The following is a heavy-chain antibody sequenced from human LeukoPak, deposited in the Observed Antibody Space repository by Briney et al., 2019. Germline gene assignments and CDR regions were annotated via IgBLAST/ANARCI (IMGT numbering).Heavy chain of an antibody. D-gene: IGHD3-22*01. CDR3: AKVKEDRYYNSRGFYLDY. CDR1: GFTFRSYG. CDR2: IWYDGSNK. Sequence: GGSLRLPCAASGFTFRSYGMHWVRQAPGKGLEWVAVIWYDGSNKYYADSVKGRFTVSRDNSKNTLYLQMNSLRAEDTAIYYCAKVKEDRYYNSRGFYLDYWGQGTLVTVSS. V-gene: IGHV3-30*02. J-gene: IGHJ4*02.